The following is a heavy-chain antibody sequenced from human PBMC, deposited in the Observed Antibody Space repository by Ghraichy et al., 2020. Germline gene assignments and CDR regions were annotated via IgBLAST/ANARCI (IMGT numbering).Heavy chain of an antibody. Sequence: SETLSLTCAVSGGSISSSNWWSWVRQPPGKGLEWIGEIYHSGSTNYNPSLKSRVTISVDKSKNQFSLKLSSVTAADTAVYYCARGGGGYNWNYDIDPWGQGTLVTVSS. D-gene: IGHD1-7*01. V-gene: IGHV4-4*02. CDR1: GGSISSSNW. CDR3: ARGGGGYNWNYDIDP. CDR2: IYHSGST. J-gene: IGHJ5*02.